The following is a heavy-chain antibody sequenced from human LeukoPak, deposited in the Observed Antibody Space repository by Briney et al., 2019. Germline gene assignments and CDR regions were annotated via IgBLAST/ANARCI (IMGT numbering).Heavy chain of an antibody. V-gene: IGHV4-34*01. CDR1: GGSFSGYY. CDR3: ARGRRSSWQRLDY. Sequence: PSETLSLTCAVYGGSFSGYYWSWIRQPPGKGLEWIGEINHSGSTNYNPSLKSRVTISVDTSKNQFSLKLSSVTAAGTAVYYCARGRRSSWQRLDYWGQGTLVTVSS. D-gene: IGHD6-13*01. CDR2: INHSGST. J-gene: IGHJ4*02.